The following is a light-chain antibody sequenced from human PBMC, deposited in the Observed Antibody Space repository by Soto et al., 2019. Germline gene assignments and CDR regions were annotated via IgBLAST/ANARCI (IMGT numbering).Light chain of an antibody. CDR2: KAS. Sequence: DIQMTQSPSTLSASVGDRVTITCRASESISTWLAWYQQKPGKAPKLLIYKASSLESGVPSRFSGSGSGTEFTLTINSLQADDFATYYCQQHNSFSITFGQGTRLEIK. CDR3: QQHNSFSIT. CDR1: ESISTW. V-gene: IGKV1-5*03. J-gene: IGKJ5*01.